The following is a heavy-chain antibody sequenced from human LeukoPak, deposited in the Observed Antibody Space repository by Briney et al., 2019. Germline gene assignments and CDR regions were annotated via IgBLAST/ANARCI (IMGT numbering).Heavy chain of an antibody. CDR2: IKQDGSEK. CDR3: ARENTYYDFWSGSYYYYMDV. CDR1: GFTFSSYW. J-gene: IGHJ6*03. D-gene: IGHD3-3*01. Sequence: GGSLRLSCAASGFTFSSYWMSWVRQAPGKGLEWVANIKQDGSEKYYVDSVKGRFTISRDNAKNSLYLQMNSLRAEDTAVYYCARENTYYDFWSGSYYYYMDVWGKGTTVTVSS. V-gene: IGHV3-7*01.